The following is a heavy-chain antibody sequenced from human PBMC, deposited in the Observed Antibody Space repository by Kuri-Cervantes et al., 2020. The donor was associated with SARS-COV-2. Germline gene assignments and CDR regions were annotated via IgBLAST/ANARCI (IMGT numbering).Heavy chain of an antibody. V-gene: IGHV3-66*01. CDR3: ARDRITMIVELTR. D-gene: IGHD3-22*01. CDR2: IYSGGST. J-gene: IGHJ4*02. CDR1: GFTVSSNY. Sequence: GGSLRLSCAASGFTVSSNYMSWVRQAPGKGLEWVSVIYSGGSTYYADSVKGRFTISRDNSKNTLYLQMNSLRAEDTAVYYCARDRITMIVELTRWGQGTLVTVSS.